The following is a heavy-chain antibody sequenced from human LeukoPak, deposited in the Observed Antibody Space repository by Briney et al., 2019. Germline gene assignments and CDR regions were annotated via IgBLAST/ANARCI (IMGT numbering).Heavy chain of an antibody. Sequence: SETLSLTCTVSGGSISSYYWSWIRQPPGKGLEWIGYIYYSGSTNYNPSLKSRVTISVDTSKNQFSLKLSSVTAADTAVYYCARRNGAYCGGDCSWYFDLWGRGTLVTVSS. CDR1: GGSISSYY. D-gene: IGHD2-21*02. J-gene: IGHJ2*01. CDR2: IYYSGST. V-gene: IGHV4-59*08. CDR3: ARRNGAYCGGDCSWYFDL.